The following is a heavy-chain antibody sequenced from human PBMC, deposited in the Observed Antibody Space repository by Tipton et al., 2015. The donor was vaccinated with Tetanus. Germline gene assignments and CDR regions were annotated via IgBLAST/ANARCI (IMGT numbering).Heavy chain of an antibody. CDR2: IIPILGIA. CDR3: ARPPSYYDSSGYQTRAYYGMDV. J-gene: IGHJ6*02. V-gene: IGHV1-69*04. D-gene: IGHD3-22*01. Sequence: QSGAEVKKPGSSVKVSCKASGGTFSSYAISWVRQAPGQGLEWMGRIIPILGIANYAQKFQGRVTITADKSTSTAYMELSSLRSEDTAVYYCARPPSYYDSSGYQTRAYYGMDVWGQGTTVTVSS. CDR1: GGTFSSYA.